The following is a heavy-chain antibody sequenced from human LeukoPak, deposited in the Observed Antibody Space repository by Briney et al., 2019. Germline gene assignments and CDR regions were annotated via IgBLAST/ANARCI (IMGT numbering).Heavy chain of an antibody. CDR2: IKQDGSER. CDR3: ARSHSSGAFDI. J-gene: IGHJ3*02. Sequence: GGSLRLSCAASGFTFSSCWMSWVRQAPGKGLEWVANIKQDGSERYYVDSVKGRFTISRDNAKNSLYLQMYSLRAEDTSVYYCARSHSSGAFDIWGQGTMVTVSS. CDR1: GFTFSSCW. V-gene: IGHV3-7*01. D-gene: IGHD6-25*01.